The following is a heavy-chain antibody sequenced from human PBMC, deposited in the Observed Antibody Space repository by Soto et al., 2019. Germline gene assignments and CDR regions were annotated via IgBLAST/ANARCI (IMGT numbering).Heavy chain of an antibody. CDR3: ARRYGGNFDF. J-gene: IGHJ4*02. D-gene: IGHD1-26*01. Sequence: PSETLSLTCFVSGGSISSRSHNWGWIRQPPGKGLEWIGSINYSGSTHYNPSLKSRVTISVDTSKNQFSLKLSSVTAADTAVYYCARRYGGNFDFWGQGTLVTVSS. CDR1: GGSISSRSHN. V-gene: IGHV4-39*07. CDR2: INYSGST.